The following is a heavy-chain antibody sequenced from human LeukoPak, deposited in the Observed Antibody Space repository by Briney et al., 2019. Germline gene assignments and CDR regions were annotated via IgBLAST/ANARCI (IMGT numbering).Heavy chain of an antibody. CDR2: IYYSGST. J-gene: IGHJ4*02. V-gene: IGHV4-59*01. Sequence: SETLSLTCTVSGGSISSYYWSWIRQPPGKGLEWIGYIYYSGSTNYNPSLKSRVTISVDTSKNQFTLKLSSVTAADTAVYYCARGSPYFTPRTVAGYYFDYWGQGTLVTVSS. CDR1: GGSISSYY. D-gene: IGHD6-19*01. CDR3: ARGSPYFTPRTVAGYYFDY.